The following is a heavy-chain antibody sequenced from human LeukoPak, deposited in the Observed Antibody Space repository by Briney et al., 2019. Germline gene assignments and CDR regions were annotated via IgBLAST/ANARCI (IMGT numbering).Heavy chain of an antibody. D-gene: IGHD6-25*01. V-gene: IGHV3-30*18. CDR2: ISYDGSTI. J-gene: IGHJ4*02. CDR3: SKGFWSSGSYFYY. CDR1: GLTLTPCG. Sequence: GGSLRLSYPAYGLTLTPCGTHSVRQAPGKGLEWVAVISYDGSTINYADSVKSRFTISRDNSKDTLYLQMNSLRADDTAVYYWSKGFWSSGSYFYYLGQGTLVTVSS.